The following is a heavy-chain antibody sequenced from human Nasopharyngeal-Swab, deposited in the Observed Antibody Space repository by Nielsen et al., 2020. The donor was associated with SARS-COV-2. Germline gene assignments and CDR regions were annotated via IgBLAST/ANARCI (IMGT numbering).Heavy chain of an antibody. CDR3: ARGDCNSGNCHSPDWFDP. V-gene: IGHV3-49*04. CDR2: SRKKAYGGTT. CDR1: GFTFGNYA. J-gene: IGHJ5*02. Sequence: GGSLRLSCASSGFTFGNYAMTWVRRVPGKGLEWLGFSRKKAYGGTTEYAASVRGRFTISRDESKSSAYLQIDRLNSEDTAVYYCARGDCNSGNCHSPDWFDPWGQGTLVTVSS. D-gene: IGHD2-15*01.